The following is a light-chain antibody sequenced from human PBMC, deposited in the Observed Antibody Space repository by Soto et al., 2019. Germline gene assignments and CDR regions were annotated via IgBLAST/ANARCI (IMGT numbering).Light chain of an antibody. V-gene: IGLV2-14*01. CDR3: SSYTSSSTLV. J-gene: IGLJ1*01. Sequence: QSVLTQPASVSGSPGQSITISCAGTMRDVGAYNLVSWYQQHPGRAPQLIIYEVRNRPSGISFRFSGSKSGNTASLTISGLQAEDGADYYCSSYTSSSTLVFGTGTKVTV. CDR2: EVR. CDR1: MRDVGAYNL.